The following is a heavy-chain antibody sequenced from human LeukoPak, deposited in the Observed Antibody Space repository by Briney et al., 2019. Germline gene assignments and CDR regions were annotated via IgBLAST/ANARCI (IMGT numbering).Heavy chain of an antibody. CDR1: GFTFSSYA. Sequence: GGSLRLSCAASGFTFSSYAMSWVRQAPGKGLEWVSYISSSSSTIYYADSVKGRFTISRDNAKNSLYLQMNSLRAEDTAVYYCAREPPSGIYGSGALLDYWGQGALVTVSP. CDR3: AREPPSGIYGSGALLDY. J-gene: IGHJ4*02. V-gene: IGHV3-48*01. D-gene: IGHD3-10*01. CDR2: ISSSSSTI.